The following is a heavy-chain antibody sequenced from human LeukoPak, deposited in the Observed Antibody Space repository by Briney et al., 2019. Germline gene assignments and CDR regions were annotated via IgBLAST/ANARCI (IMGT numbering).Heavy chain of an antibody. Sequence: GQSLNIDCQTSGYDFSTKWIGWVRQMPGKGPEWMGIIYPLDSIIRYSPSFRGLVTISADRSINTAYLQWTSLKPSDTAIYYCARLAPEYADYWFVPWGPGPLVTVSS. V-gene: IGHV5-51*01. CDR1: GYDFSTKW. CDR3: ARLAPEYADYWFVP. D-gene: IGHD2-8*01. CDR2: IYPLDSII. J-gene: IGHJ5*02.